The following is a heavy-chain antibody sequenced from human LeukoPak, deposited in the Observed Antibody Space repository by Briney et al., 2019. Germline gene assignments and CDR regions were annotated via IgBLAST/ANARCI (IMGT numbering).Heavy chain of an antibody. CDR2: MYYSGST. V-gene: IGHV4-59*08. D-gene: IGHD1-1*01. CDR3: ALSSTGTTYYGMDV. CDR1: GDSISSYY. Sequence: SETLSLTCTVSGDSISSYYWSWIRQPPGKGLEWIGNMYYSGSTNYNPSLKSRVTISVDTSKNQFSLKLSSVTAADTAMYYCALSSTGTTYYGMDVWGQGATVTVSS. J-gene: IGHJ6*02.